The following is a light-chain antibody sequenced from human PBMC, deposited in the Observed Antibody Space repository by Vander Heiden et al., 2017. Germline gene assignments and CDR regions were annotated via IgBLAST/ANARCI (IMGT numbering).Light chain of an antibody. V-gene: IGKV4-1*01. J-gene: IGKJ4*01. CDR3: QQYYDSPLT. CDR2: WAS. Sequence: IVMTQSPDSLAVSLGERATINCKSSQSVLLSSNNKNYLAWYQQKPGQPPKLLICWASTRRSGVPDRFSGSGSGTDFTLTISSLQAEDVAVYYCQQYYDSPLTFGGGTKVEIK. CDR1: QSVLLSSNNKNY.